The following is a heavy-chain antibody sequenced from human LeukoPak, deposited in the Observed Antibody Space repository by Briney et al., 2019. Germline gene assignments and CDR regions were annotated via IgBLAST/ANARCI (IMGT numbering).Heavy chain of an antibody. D-gene: IGHD2-15*01. CDR3: ARVVVVVAARNWFDP. V-gene: IGHV4-39*01. CDR1: GGSISSSSYY. CDR2: IYYSGST. J-gene: IGHJ5*02. Sequence: SETLSLTCTVSGGSISSSSYYWGWIRQPPGKGLEWIGSIYYSGSTYYNPSLKSRVTISVDTSKNQFSLKLSSVTAADTAVYYCARVVVVVAARNWFDPWGQGTLVTVSS.